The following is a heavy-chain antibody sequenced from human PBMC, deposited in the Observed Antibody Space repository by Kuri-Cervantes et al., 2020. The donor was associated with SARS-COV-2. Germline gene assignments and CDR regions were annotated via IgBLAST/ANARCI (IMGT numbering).Heavy chain of an antibody. CDR3: ARGLEGYCSSTSCLRRGGNYYYYMDV. D-gene: IGHD2-2*01. V-gene: IGHV1-18*01. CDR1: GYTFTSYG. CDR2: ISAYNGNT. Sequence: ASVKVSCKASGYTFTSYGISWVRQAPGQGLEWMGWISAYNGNTNYAQKLQGRVTMTTDTSTSTAYMELRSLRSDDTAVYYCARGLEGYCSSTSCLRRGGNYYYYMDVWGKGTTVTVSS. J-gene: IGHJ6*03.